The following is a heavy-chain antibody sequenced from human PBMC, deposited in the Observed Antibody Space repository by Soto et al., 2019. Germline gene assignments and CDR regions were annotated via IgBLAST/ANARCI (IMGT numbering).Heavy chain of an antibody. CDR2: IKQDGSEE. CDR3: TREKN. J-gene: IGHJ4*02. V-gene: IGHV3-7*05. CDR1: EFTCSTCW. Sequence: ESGGALVQPGGSLRLSCAGAEFTCSTCWMACVRQSPGKGPEWVANIKQDGSEELYLESVKGRCTITRDNAKKSLYLRMNSLRAEDTAVYYCTREKNWGQGTLVTVSS.